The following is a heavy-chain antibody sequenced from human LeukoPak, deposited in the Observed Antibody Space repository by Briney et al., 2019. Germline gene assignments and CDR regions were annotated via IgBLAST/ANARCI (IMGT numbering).Heavy chain of an antibody. CDR2: TYPGDSDT. Sequence: GESLKISCKGSGYSFTSYWIGGVRQRPGKDLGWRGITYPGDSDTRYSPSFQGQVAISADKSISTAYLQWSSLKASDTAMYYCARQAFYYGSGSYAADYWGQGTLVTVSS. V-gene: IGHV5-51*01. CDR1: GYSFTSYW. D-gene: IGHD3-10*01. CDR3: ARQAFYYGSGSYAADY. J-gene: IGHJ4*02.